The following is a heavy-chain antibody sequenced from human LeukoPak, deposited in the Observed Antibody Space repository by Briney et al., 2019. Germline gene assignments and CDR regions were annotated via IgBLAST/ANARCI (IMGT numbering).Heavy chain of an antibody. CDR2: ISYDGSNK. CDR1: GFTFSSYA. J-gene: IGHJ3*02. CDR3: ARDACSGGSCYSGHAFDI. V-gene: IGHV3-30-3*01. D-gene: IGHD2-15*01. Sequence: PGGSLRLSCAASGFTFSSYAMHWVRQAPGKGLEWVAVISYDGSNKYYADSVKGRFTISRDNFKNTLYLQMNSLRAEDTAVYYCARDACSGGSCYSGHAFDIWGQGTMVTVSS.